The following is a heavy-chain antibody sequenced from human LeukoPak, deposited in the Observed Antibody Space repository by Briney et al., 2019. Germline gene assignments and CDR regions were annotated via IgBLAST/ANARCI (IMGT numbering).Heavy chain of an antibody. CDR3: AKTGNPATGDY. J-gene: IGHJ4*02. V-gene: IGHV3-53*01. CDR2: IYSGGST. CDR1: GFTVSSNY. Sequence: GGSLRLSCAASGFTVSSNYMSRVRQGPGKGLEWVSVIYSGGSTYYADSVKGRFTISRDNSKNTLYLQMNSLRAEDTAIYYCAKTGNPATGDYWGQGTLVTVSS. D-gene: IGHD1-1*01.